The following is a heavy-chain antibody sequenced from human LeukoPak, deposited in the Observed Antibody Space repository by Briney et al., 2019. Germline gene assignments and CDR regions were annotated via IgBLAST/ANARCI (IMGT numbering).Heavy chain of an antibody. V-gene: IGHV3-30-3*01. CDR3: ARDHGYSSSWYTAPYYYYYGMDV. Sequence: GGSLRLSCAASGFTFSSYAMHWVRQAPGKGLEWVAVISYDGSNKYYADSVKGRFTISRDNSKNTLYLQMNGLRAEDTAVYYCARDHGYSSSWYTAPYYYYYGMDVWGQGTTVTVSS. CDR1: GFTFSSYA. D-gene: IGHD6-13*01. CDR2: ISYDGSNK. J-gene: IGHJ6*02.